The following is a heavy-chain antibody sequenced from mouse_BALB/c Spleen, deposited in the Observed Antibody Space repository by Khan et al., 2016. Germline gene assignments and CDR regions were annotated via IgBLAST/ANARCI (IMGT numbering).Heavy chain of an antibody. CDR3: ARWDWYFDD. J-gene: IGHJ1*01. V-gene: IGHV14-3*02. Sequence: VRLQQSGAELVKPGASVKLSCTASGFNIKDTYMHWVKQRPEQGLEWIGRIDPANGNTKYDPKFQGKATITADTSSNTAYLQLSSLTSEDTAVYYCARWDWYFDDWSAGTTVTGSS. CDR1: GFNIKDTY. CDR2: IDPANGNT.